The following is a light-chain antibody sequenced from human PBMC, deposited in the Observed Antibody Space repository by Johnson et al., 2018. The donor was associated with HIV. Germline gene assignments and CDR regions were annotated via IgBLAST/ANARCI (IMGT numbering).Light chain of an antibody. J-gene: IGLJ1*01. CDR2: DNN. CDR1: SSNIGNNY. Sequence: QAVLTQPPSVSAAPGQTVTISCSGSSSNIGNNYVSWYQQLPGTAPKLLIYDNNKRPSGIPDRFSGSKSGTSATLGITGLQTGDEADYYCGTWDSSLSAGVFGTGTKVPVL. V-gene: IGLV1-51*01. CDR3: GTWDSSLSAGV.